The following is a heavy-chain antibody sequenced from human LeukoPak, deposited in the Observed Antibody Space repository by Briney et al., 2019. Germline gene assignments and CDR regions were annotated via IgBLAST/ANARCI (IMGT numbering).Heavy chain of an antibody. CDR3: ARSIAAAGTQINY. CDR1: GGSISSYY. V-gene: IGHV4-4*07. J-gene: IGHJ4*02. CDR2: IYTSGST. D-gene: IGHD6-13*01. Sequence: SETLSLTCNVSGGSISSYYWSWIRQPAGKGLEWIGRIYTSGSTNYNPSLKSRVTISVDTSKNQFSLKLSSVTAADTAVYYCARSIAAAGTQINYWGQGTLVTVSS.